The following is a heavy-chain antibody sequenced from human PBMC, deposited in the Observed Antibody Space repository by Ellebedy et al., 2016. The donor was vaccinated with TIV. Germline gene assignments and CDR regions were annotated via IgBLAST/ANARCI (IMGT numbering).Heavy chain of an antibody. J-gene: IGHJ4*02. CDR3: ARARSSGWLHTPDY. Sequence: AASVKVSCTASGYTFTSYYMHWVRQAPGQGLEWMGIINPSGGSTTYAQKLQGRVTMTRDTSTSTVYMELSSLRSEDTAVYYCARARSSGWLHTPDYWGQGTLVTVSS. CDR1: GYTFTSYY. CDR2: INPSGGST. V-gene: IGHV1-46*04. D-gene: IGHD6-19*01.